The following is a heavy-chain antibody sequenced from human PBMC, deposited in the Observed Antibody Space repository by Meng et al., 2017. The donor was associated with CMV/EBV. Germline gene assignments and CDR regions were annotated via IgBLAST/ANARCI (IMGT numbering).Heavy chain of an antibody. D-gene: IGHD2-2*01. CDR2: IYYSGGT. Sequence: GSLRLSCTVSGGSISSYYWSWIRQPPGKGLEWIGYIYYSGGTNYNPSLKSRVTISVDTSKNQFSLKLSSVTAADTAVYYCASFYWGVVPAAPTGAFDIWGQGTMVTVSS. CDR1: GGSISSYY. V-gene: IGHV4-59*01. CDR3: ASFYWGVVPAAPTGAFDI. J-gene: IGHJ3*02.